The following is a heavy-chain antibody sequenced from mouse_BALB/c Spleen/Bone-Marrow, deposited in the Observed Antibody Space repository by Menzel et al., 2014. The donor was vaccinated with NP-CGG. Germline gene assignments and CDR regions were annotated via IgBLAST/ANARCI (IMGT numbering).Heavy chain of an antibody. CDR1: GYSFTGYT. J-gene: IGHJ4*01. D-gene: IGHD1-1*01. CDR3: ARWDYYGYTMDY. Sequence: EVQGVESGPELVKSGASMKISCKASGYSFTGYTMNWVKQSHGKNLEWIGLINPYNGGTSYNQKFKGKATLTVDKSSSTAYMELLSLTSEDSAVYYCARWDYYGYTMDYWGQGTSVTVSS. CDR2: INPYNGGT. V-gene: IGHV1-18*01.